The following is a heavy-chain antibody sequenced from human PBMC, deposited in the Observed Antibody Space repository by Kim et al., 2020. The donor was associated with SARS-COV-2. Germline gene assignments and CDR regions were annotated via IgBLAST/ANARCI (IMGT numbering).Heavy chain of an antibody. J-gene: IGHJ4*02. D-gene: IGHD3-10*01. CDR2: IYWNDDK. V-gene: IGHV2-5*01. CDR1: GFSLSTSGVG. Sequence: SGPTLVKPTPTLTLTCTFSGFSLSTSGVGVGWIRQPPGKALEWLALIYWNDDKRYSPSLKSRLTITKDTSKNQVVLTMTNMDPVDTATYYCAHRKQAYYYGSGSPPTTHDYWGQGTLVTVSS. CDR3: AHRKQAYYYGSGSPPTTHDY.